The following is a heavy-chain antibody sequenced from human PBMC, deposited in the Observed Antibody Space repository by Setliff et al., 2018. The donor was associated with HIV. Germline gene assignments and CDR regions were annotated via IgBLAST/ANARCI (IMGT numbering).Heavy chain of an antibody. CDR2: ISSRSTYI. Sequence: LRLSCAASGFTFSSYSMNWVRQAPGKGLEWVSSISSRSTYIYYAESVKGRFTISRDNAKNSLYLQMNSLRAEDTAVYYCARDRIDIISDEPRDAFDIWDQGTMVNVSS. CDR3: ARDRIDIISDEPRDAFDI. D-gene: IGHD2-15*01. CDR1: GFTFSSYS. V-gene: IGHV3-21*01. J-gene: IGHJ3*02.